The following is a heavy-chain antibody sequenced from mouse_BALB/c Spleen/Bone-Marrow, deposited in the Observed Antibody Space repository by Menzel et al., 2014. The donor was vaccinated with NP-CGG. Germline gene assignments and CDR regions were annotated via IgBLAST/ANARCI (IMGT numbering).Heavy chain of an antibody. D-gene: IGHD2-3*01. CDR3: AKNHDIDERGFVY. CDR1: GYTFTSYW. V-gene: IGHV1-69*02. Sequence: QVQLQQSGAELVRPGASVKLSCKASGYTFTSYWINWVKQRPGQGLEWIGNIYPSDSYTNYNQKFKDKATLTVDKSSSTHYMHSSKPRSQTTAVYFSAKNHDIDERGFVYWGHGATLTVSS. CDR2: IYPSDSYT. J-gene: IGHJ2*01.